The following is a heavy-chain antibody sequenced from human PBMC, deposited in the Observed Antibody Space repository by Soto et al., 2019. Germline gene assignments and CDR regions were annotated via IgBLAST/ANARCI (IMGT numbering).Heavy chain of an antibody. Sequence: SETLSLTCTVSGGSISSGGYYWSWIRQHPGKGLEWIGYIYYSGSTYYNPSLKSRVTISVDTSKNQFSLKLSSVTAADTAVYYCAREWSLNWFDPWGQGTLVTVSS. V-gene: IGHV4-31*03. CDR3: AREWSLNWFDP. D-gene: IGHD2-15*01. J-gene: IGHJ5*02. CDR2: IYYSGST. CDR1: GGSISSGGYY.